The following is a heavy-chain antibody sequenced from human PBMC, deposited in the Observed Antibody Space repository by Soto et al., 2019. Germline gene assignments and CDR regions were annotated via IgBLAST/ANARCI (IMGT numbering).Heavy chain of an antibody. CDR1: VGTFSDYN. J-gene: IGHJ6*03. V-gene: IGHV1-69*02. Sequence: VQLVQSGAEVKRPGSSVKVSCKAPVGTFSDYNIAWVRQARGQGLEWMGRIIPKLGITNYVHKFQDRVRITADKATSTAYMELTSLRYEDTAVYFCARVEGTRTTNFYHYMDVWGEGTSVTVS. CDR2: IIPKLGIT. D-gene: IGHD2-8*01. CDR3: ARVEGTRTTNFYHYMDV.